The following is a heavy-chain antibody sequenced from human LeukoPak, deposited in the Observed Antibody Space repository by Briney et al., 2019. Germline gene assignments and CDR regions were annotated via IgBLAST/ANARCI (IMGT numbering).Heavy chain of an antibody. V-gene: IGHV3-53*01. CDR1: GFTVSSNY. D-gene: IGHD2-15*01. CDR3: ARAGEGYCSGSSCYVRYYYMDV. J-gene: IGHJ6*03. Sequence: GGSLRLSCAASGFTVSSNYMSWVRQAPGKGLEWVSVIYSGGSTCYADSVKGRFTISRDNSKNTLYLQMNSPRAEDTAVYYCARAGEGYCSGSSCYVRYYYMDVWGKGTTVTVSS. CDR2: IYSGGST.